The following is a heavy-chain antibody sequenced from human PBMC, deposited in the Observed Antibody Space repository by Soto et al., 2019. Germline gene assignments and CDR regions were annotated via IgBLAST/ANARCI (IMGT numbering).Heavy chain of an antibody. CDR2: IYYSGNT. CDR1: GDSVISGSYY. CDR3: ASFPTDNWPLDY. Sequence: PSETLSLTCRVSGDSVISGSYYWIWIRQPPGKGLGWIGYIYYSGNTNYNPSLKSRVTISVATSKNQFSLKLNSVTAADTALYYCASFPTDNWPLDYWGQGILVTVSS. V-gene: IGHV4-61*01. D-gene: IGHD1-1*01. J-gene: IGHJ4*02.